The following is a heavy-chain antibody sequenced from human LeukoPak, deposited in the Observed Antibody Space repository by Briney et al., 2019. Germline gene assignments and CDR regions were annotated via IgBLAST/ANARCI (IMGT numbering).Heavy chain of an antibody. CDR2: IYYSGST. V-gene: IGHV4-59*11. J-gene: IGHJ5*02. D-gene: IGHD6-13*01. Sequence: SETLSLTCTVSGGSISSHYWSWIRQPPGKGLEWIGYIYYSGSTNYNPSLKSRVTMSVDTSKNQFSLKLSSVTAADTAVYYCARVGYRNWFDPWGQGTLVTVSS. CDR3: ARVGYRNWFDP. CDR1: GGSISSHY.